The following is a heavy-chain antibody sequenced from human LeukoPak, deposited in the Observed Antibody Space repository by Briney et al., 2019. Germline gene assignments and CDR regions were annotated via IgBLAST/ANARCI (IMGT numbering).Heavy chain of an antibody. CDR2: ISSSSSYI. J-gene: IGHJ5*02. D-gene: IGHD6-13*01. CDR1: GFTFSSYS. CDR3: ARGISKWNWFDP. V-gene: IGHV3-21*04. Sequence: PGGSLRLSCAASGFTFSSYSMNWVRQAPGKGLEWVSSISSSSSYIYYADSVKGRFTISRDNAKNPLYLQMNSLRAEDTAVYYCARGISKWNWFDPWGQGTLVTVSS.